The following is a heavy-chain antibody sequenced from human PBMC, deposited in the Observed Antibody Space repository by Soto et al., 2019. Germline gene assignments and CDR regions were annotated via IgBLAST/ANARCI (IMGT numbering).Heavy chain of an antibody. Sequence: PSETLSLTCTVSGGSISSYYWSWIRQPAGKGLEWIGHIYTSGSTNYNPSLKSRVTMSVDTSKNQFSLKLSSVTAADTAVYYCARIKPGYGARNNWFDPWGQGTLVTVSS. CDR2: IYTSGST. D-gene: IGHD5-12*01. V-gene: IGHV4-4*07. CDR3: ARIKPGYGARNNWFDP. J-gene: IGHJ5*02. CDR1: GGSISSYY.